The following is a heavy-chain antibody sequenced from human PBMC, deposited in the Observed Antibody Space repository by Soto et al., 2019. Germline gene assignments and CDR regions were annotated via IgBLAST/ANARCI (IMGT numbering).Heavy chain of an antibody. CDR3: ARDMRRGMRVEQPDY. Sequence: QVQLVQSGAEVKKPGASMKVSCKASGYSFIEYFMHWVRQAPGPGPQWVGSIHPNSGITKFSPEFLGRVTMTRDTSLNTAYLELDGLTSDDTGMYFCARDMRRGMRVEQPDYWGQGTLLTVSS. V-gene: IGHV1-2*02. D-gene: IGHD2-8*01. CDR2: IHPNSGIT. CDR1: GYSFIEYF. J-gene: IGHJ4*02.